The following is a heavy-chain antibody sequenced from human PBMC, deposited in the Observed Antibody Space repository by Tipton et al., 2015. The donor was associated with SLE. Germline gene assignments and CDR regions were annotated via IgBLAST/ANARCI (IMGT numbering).Heavy chain of an antibody. J-gene: IGHJ4*02. V-gene: IGHV4-59*01. D-gene: IGHD6-19*01. CDR3: ARRVRGGWYDY. CDR1: GGSISSYY. Sequence: LRLSCTVSGGSISSYYWSWIRQPPGKGLEWIGYIYYSGRTKSNPSLKSRVTISVDTSKNQFSLKLCSVTAADTAVYYCARRVRGGWYDYWGQGTLVTVSS. CDR2: IYYSGRT.